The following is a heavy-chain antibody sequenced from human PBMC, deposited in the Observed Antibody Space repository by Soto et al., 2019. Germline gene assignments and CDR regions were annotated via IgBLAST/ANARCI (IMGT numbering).Heavy chain of an antibody. Sequence: LSLTCAVSGGSFTSNNWWTWVRQPPGQGLEWIGEIYRPGSTNYNPSLKSRVTISLDKSENQFSLQVTSLTDSDTAVYYYASRDHGTSVDYWGQGTLVTVSS. J-gene: IGHJ4*02. D-gene: IGHD1-7*01. CDR3: ASRDHGTSVDY. CDR2: IYRPGST. CDR1: GGSFTSNNW. V-gene: IGHV4-4*02.